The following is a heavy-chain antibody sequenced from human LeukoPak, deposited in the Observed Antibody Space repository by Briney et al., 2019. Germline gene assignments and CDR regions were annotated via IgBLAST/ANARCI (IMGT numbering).Heavy chain of an antibody. V-gene: IGHV1-69*13. CDR2: IIPIFGTA. Sequence: GASVKVSCTASGGTFSSYAISWVRQAPGQGLEWMGGIIPIFGTANYAQKFQGRVTITADESTSTAYMELSSLRSEDTAVYYCARKITHGYCSGGSCYSGLDYWGQGTLVTVSS. CDR3: ARKITHGYCSGGSCYSGLDY. CDR1: GGTFSSYA. D-gene: IGHD2-15*01. J-gene: IGHJ4*02.